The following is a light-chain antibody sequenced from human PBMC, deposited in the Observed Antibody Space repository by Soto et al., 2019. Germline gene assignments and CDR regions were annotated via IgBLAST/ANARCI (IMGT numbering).Light chain of an antibody. CDR2: DAS. Sequence: DLQMTQSPSSLSASVGDRVTITCRASQSISSYLNWYQQKPGKAPKFLIYDASSLQSGVPSRFSGSGSGTDFTLTISSLQPEDFAIYYCQQSYSTPITFGGGTKVEIK. CDR3: QQSYSTPIT. J-gene: IGKJ4*01. V-gene: IGKV1-39*01. CDR1: QSISSY.